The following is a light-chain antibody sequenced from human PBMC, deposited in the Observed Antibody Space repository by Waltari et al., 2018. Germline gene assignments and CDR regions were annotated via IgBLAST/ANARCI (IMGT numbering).Light chain of an antibody. CDR2: DES. V-gene: IGKV1-33*01. J-gene: IGKJ1*01. Sequence: DIQMTQSPSSLSASVGDRVTITCQASRDINNYLNWYQQKPGKAPKLLSYDESTFETGVPSRFSGSGSGTDFVFTISRLQPEDIATYYCQHYDGVPPWTFGQGTRVDFK. CDR1: RDINNY. CDR3: QHYDGVPPWT.